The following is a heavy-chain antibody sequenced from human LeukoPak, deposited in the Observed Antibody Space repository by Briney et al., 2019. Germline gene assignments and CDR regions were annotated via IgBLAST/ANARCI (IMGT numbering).Heavy chain of an antibody. Sequence: PGGSLRLSCAASGFTFSIYSMNWVRQDPGKGLEWGSYISSTSGTKYYADSVKGRITISRDNAKNSLYLQMNSLRAEDTAVYYCAKEGGSYHTGFGDYWGQGTLVTVSS. D-gene: IGHD1-26*01. CDR2: ISSTSGTK. V-gene: IGHV3-48*04. CDR1: GFTFSIYS. J-gene: IGHJ4*02. CDR3: AKEGGSYHTGFGDY.